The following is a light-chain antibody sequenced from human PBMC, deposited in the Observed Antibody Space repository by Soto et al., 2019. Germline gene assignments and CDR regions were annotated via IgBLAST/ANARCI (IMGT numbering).Light chain of an antibody. CDR2: QVT. V-gene: IGLV2-14*01. CDR3: SSYTDSSNYV. Sequence: QSVLTQPASVSGSPGQSITISCTGTSRDVGGYNYVSWYQQQPGKAPKLMIYQVTNRPSGVSNRFSGSRSGNTASLTISGLQAEDEADYYCSSYTDSSNYVFGTGTKLTVL. CDR1: SRDVGGYNY. J-gene: IGLJ1*01.